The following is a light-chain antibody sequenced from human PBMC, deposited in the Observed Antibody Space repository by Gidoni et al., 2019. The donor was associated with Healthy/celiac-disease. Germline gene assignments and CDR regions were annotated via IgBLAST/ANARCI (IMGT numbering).Light chain of an antibody. CDR1: SSDVGGYNY. CDR3: SSYTSSSPWV. CDR2: DVS. V-gene: IGLV2-14*01. Sequence: QPALTPLASVSAPPGQPITISCTGTSSDVGGYNYVSWYQQHPGKAPKLMIYDVSNRPSGVSNRFSGSKSGNTASLTISGLQAEDEADYYCSSYTSSSPWVFGGGTKLTVL. J-gene: IGLJ3*02.